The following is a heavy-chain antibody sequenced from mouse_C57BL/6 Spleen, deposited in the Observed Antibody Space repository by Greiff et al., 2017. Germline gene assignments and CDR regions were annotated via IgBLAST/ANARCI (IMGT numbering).Heavy chain of an antibody. CDR3: ARTGAMDY. Sequence: QVHVKQSGPELVKPGASVKISCKASGYSFTSYYIHWVKQRPGQGLEWIGWIYPGSGNTKYNEKFKGKATLTADTSSSTAYMQLSSLTSEDSAVYYCARTGAMDYWGQGTSVTVSS. J-gene: IGHJ4*01. V-gene: IGHV1-66*01. CDR1: GYSFTSYY. CDR2: IYPGSGNT.